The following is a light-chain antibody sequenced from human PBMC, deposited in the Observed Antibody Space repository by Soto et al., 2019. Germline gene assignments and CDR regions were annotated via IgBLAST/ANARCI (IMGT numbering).Light chain of an antibody. V-gene: IGLV2-14*01. J-gene: IGLJ7*01. CDR2: DVS. CDR3: SSYTTSNTQV. CDR1: SSDVGTYNY. Sequence: QSALTQPASVSGSPGQSITISCTGTSSDVGTYNYVSWYQHRPGKAPKLMIYDVSYRPSGVSNRFSGSKSANTASLTISVLQAEDEADYYCSSYTTSNTQVFGGGTQLTVL.